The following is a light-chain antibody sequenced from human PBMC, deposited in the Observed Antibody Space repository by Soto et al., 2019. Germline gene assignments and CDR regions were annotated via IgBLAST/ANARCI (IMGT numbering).Light chain of an antibody. CDR2: DAS. CDR1: QSVSTY. V-gene: IGKV3-11*01. J-gene: IGKJ1*01. CDR3: QQYQDWPRT. Sequence: EIVFTQSPATLSLSPGERATLSCRASQSVSTYLAWYQQRPGQAPRLLIYDASYRATDIPPRFSGSGSGTDFTLTISSLQAEDSAVYYCQQYQDWPRTFGQGTKVDIK.